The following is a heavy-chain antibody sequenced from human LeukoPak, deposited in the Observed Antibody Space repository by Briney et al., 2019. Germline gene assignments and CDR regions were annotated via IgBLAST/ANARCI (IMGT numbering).Heavy chain of an antibody. D-gene: IGHD6-13*01. J-gene: IGHJ5*02. CDR2: FDPEDGET. Sequence: GASVKVSCKASGYTFTSYGISWVRQAPGQGLEWMGGFDPEDGETIYAQKFQGRVTMTEDTSTDTAYMELSSLRSEDTAVYYCATFSSWLDNWFDPWGQGTLVTVSS. CDR1: GYTFTSYG. CDR3: ATFSSWLDNWFDP. V-gene: IGHV1-24*01.